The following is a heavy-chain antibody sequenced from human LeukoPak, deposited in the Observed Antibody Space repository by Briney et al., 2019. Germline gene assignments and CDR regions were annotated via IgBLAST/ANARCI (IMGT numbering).Heavy chain of an antibody. CDR3: AKDGGLWVSAHWGDS. CDR1: GFTFSTYT. V-gene: IGHV3-23*01. Sequence: PGGSLRLSCVASGFTFSTYTMSWVRQAPGKGLRWVSTITTGGPNTYYADSVKGWFTVSRDDSKDTLYLQMNSLRAEDTAVYYCAKDGGLWVSAHWGDSWGRGTLVTVSS. J-gene: IGHJ4*02. D-gene: IGHD7-27*01. CDR2: ITTGGPNT.